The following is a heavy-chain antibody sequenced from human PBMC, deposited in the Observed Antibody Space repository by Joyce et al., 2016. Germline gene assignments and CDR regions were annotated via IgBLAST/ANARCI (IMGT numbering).Heavy chain of an antibody. J-gene: IGHJ5*02. CDR3: ARAPREVVGATNHWFDP. V-gene: IGHV1-3*01. CDR2: SNGGDENN. CDR1: GYNFTRYA. Sequence: QVQLVQSAAEVKKPGASVRISCEASGYNFTRYAIHWMRKAPGHTFEWMGWSNGGDENNTYSQKCQGRVIITRETPASTAYMELSSLTSEDTALYYCARAPREVVGATNHWFDPWGQGALVIVSS. D-gene: IGHD3-22*01.